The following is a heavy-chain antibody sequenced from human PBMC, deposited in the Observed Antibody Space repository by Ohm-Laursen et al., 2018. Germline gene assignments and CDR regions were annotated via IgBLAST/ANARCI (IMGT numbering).Heavy chain of an antibody. CDR1: GFIVSDNY. CDR2: IYSADRT. V-gene: IGHV3-53*01. CDR3: ARDYCSGGTCFGNLDY. J-gene: IGHJ4*02. D-gene: IGHD2-15*01. Sequence: SLRLSCTASGFIVSDNYMSWDRQAPGKGLEWVSVIYSADRTYYADSVKGRFTISRDRSMNTLFLQMNSLRAEDTAVYYCARDYCSGGTCFGNLDYWGQGALVTVSS.